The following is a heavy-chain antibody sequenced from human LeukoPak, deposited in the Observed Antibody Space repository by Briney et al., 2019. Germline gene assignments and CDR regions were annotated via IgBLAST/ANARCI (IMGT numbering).Heavy chain of an antibody. CDR3: ARDQLWLKSENYYYYGMDV. D-gene: IGHD6-19*01. J-gene: IGHJ6*02. CDR2: IRQDGSEK. V-gene: IGHV3-7*01. Sequence: GGSLRLSCAASGFTFSSYWMSWVRQAPGKGLEWVANIRQDGSEKYYVDSVKGRFTISRDNAKNSLYLQMNGLRAEDTAVYYCARDQLWLKSENYYYYGMDVWGQGTTVTVSS. CDR1: GFTFSSYW.